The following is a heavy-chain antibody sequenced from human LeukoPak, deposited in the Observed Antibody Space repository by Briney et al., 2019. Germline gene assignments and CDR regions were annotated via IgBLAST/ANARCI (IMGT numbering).Heavy chain of an antibody. CDR2: IYYSGST. Sequence: SETLSLTCTVPGGSISSYYWSWIRQPPGKGLEWIGCIYYSGSTNYNPSLKSPVTISVDTSKNQFSLKLSSVTAADTAVYYCARDQADFWSGYSYYGMDVWGQGTTVTVSS. D-gene: IGHD3-3*01. CDR1: GGSISSYY. J-gene: IGHJ6*02. CDR3: ARDQADFWSGYSYYGMDV. V-gene: IGHV4-59*01.